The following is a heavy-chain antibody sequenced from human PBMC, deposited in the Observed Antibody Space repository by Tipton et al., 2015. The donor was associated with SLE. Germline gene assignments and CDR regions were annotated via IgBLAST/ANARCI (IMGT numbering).Heavy chain of an antibody. V-gene: IGHV4-34*12. J-gene: IGHJ5*02. CDR2: VFRGGST. CDR3: ARAGGGDSNWFDP. Sequence: TLSLTCSVYGDSLSGQYWSWIRQPPGKGLEWIGEVFRGGSTNYSPSLERRVTISVDTSKNQFSLRLSSVTAADTAVYYCARAGGGDSNWFDPWGQGTLVTVSS. D-gene: IGHD2-21*01. CDR1: GDSLSGQY.